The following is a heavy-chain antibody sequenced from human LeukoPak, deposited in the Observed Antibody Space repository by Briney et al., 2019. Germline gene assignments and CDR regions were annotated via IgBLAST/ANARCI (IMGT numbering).Heavy chain of an antibody. V-gene: IGHV3-21*01. CDR2: ISSRSSYI. CDR3: AREEWGVGDYYYYMDV. CDR1: GFTFSSYS. J-gene: IGHJ6*03. Sequence: KSGGSLRLSCAASGFTFSSYSMNWVRQAPGKGLEWVSSISSRSSYIYYADSVKGRFTISRDNAKNSLYLQMNSLRAEDTAVYYCAREEWGVGDYYYYMDVWGKGTTVTVSS. D-gene: IGHD3-10*01.